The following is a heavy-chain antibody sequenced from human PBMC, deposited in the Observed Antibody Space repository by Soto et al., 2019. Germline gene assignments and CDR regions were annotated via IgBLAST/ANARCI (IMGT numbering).Heavy chain of an antibody. D-gene: IGHD3-10*01. Sequence: ASVKVSCKASGYTFTSYGTSWVRQAPGQGLEWMGWISAYNGNTNYAQNLQGRVTMTTDTSTSTAYMELRSLRSDDTAVYYCARVASQFGELPTLWGQGTPVTVSS. CDR2: ISAYNGNT. J-gene: IGHJ4*02. CDR1: GYTFTSYG. CDR3: ARVASQFGELPTL. V-gene: IGHV1-18*01.